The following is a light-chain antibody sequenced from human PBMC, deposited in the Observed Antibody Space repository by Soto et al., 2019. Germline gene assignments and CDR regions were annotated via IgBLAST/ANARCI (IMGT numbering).Light chain of an antibody. Sequence: ILLTQFPSTLSWSPGERAPLSCRASQSVSSSSLAWYQQKPGQAPRLLIYDSSNRATGIPARFSGSGSGTAVTLTISRLAPEDFAVYYCQQYGSSPLTFGGGTKVDIK. CDR1: QSVSSSS. J-gene: IGKJ4*01. CDR2: DSS. V-gene: IGKV3-20*01. CDR3: QQYGSSPLT.